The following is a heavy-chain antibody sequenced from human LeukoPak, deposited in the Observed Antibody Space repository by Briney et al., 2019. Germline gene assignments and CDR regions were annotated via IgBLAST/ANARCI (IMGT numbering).Heavy chain of an antibody. CDR2: IIPILGIA. CDR1: GGTFSSYA. Sequence: SVKVSCKASGGTFSSYAISWVRQAPGQGLEWMGSIIPILGIANYAQKFQGRVTITADKSTSTAYMELSSLRSEDTAVYYCAREWENCSGGSCHTEYFHYWGQGTLVTVSS. J-gene: IGHJ1*01. CDR3: AREWENCSGGSCHTEYFHY. D-gene: IGHD2-15*01. V-gene: IGHV1-69*04.